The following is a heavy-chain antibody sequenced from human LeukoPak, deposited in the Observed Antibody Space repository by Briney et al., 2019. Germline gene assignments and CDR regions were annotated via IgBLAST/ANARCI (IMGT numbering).Heavy chain of an antibody. J-gene: IGHJ4*02. D-gene: IGHD1-26*01. CDR2: INWNGGST. CDR3: AKDGKNYFDY. CDR1: GFTFDDYG. Sequence: GGSLRLSCAASGFTFDDYGMSWVRQAPGKGLEWVSGINWNGGSTGYADSVKGRFTISRDNAKNSLYLQMNSLRPEDTALYYCAKDGKNYFDYWGQGTLVTVSS. V-gene: IGHV3-20*04.